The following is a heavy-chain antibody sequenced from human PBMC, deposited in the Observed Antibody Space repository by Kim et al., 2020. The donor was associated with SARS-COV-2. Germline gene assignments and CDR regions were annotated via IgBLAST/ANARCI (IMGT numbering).Heavy chain of an antibody. CDR3: ARDKGELEPAILTPPKHALDY. V-gene: IGHV4-4*02. Sequence: SETLSLTCAVSGGSISSSNWWRWVRQPPGKGLEWIGEIYHSGSTNYNPSLKSRVTISVDKSKNQFSLKLSSVTAEDTAVYYWARDKGELEPAILTPPKHALDYWGQGTLVTVSS. CDR2: IYHSGST. D-gene: IGHD1-26*01. J-gene: IGHJ4*02. CDR1: GGSISSSNW.